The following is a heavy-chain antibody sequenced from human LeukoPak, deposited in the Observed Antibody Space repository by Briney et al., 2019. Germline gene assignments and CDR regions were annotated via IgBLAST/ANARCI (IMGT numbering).Heavy chain of an antibody. Sequence: ASVTVSCKASGYTFTGYYMHWVRQAPGQGREWMGWINPNSGGTNYAQKFQGRVTMTRDTSISTAYMELSRLRSDDTAVYYCARSDSSGFKNDYWGQGTLVTVSS. CDR1: GYTFTGYY. CDR3: ARSDSSGFKNDY. V-gene: IGHV1-2*02. D-gene: IGHD3-22*01. CDR2: INPNSGGT. J-gene: IGHJ4*02.